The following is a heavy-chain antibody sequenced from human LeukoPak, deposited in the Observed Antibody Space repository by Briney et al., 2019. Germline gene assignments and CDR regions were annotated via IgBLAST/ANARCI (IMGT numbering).Heavy chain of an antibody. CDR2: INEDGSDK. V-gene: IGHV3-7*01. J-gene: IGHJ4*02. CDR3: ARDTYRFDDY. CDR1: GFTFSSYW. Sequence: GGSLRLSCAASGFTFSSYWMSWVRQAPGKGLEWVASINEDGSDKYYVDSVKGRFTISRDNAKNSLCLQMNSLRAEDTAVYYCARDTYRFDDYWGQGTLVTVSS.